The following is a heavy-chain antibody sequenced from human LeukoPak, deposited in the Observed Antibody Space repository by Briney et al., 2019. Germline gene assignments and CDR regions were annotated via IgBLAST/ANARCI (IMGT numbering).Heavy chain of an antibody. CDR2: INSDGRST. CDR3: ARDLSGIVHPIDY. D-gene: IGHD3-10*01. J-gene: IGHJ4*02. Sequence: GGSLRLSCAAPGFTFSSYWMHWVRQAPGKGLVCVSRINSDGRSTSYADSVKGRFAISRDNAKNTLYLQMNSLRAEDTAVYYCARDLSGIVHPIDYWGQGTLVTVSS. V-gene: IGHV3-74*01. CDR1: GFTFSSYW.